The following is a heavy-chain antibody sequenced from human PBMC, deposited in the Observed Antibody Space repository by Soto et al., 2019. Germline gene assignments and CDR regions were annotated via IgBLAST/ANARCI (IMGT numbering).Heavy chain of an antibody. J-gene: IGHJ6*02. CDR1: GFTFSSYA. V-gene: IGHV3-23*01. CDR3: AKDRGGRTYYYYYGMDV. D-gene: IGHD2-15*01. CDR2: ISGSGGST. Sequence: PGGSLRLSCAASGFTFSSYAMNWVRQAPGKGLEWVSAISGSGGSTYYADSVKGRFTISRDSSKNTLYLQMNSLRAEDTAVYYCAKDRGGRTYYYYYGMDVWGRGTTVTVSS.